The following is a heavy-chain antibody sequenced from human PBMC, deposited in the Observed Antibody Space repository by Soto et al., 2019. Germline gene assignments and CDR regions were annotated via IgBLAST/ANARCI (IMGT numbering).Heavy chain of an antibody. CDR2: IYYSGTT. V-gene: IGHV4-31*03. J-gene: IGHJ6*02. CDR1: GDSISSGGYY. CDR3: AREEYYYDSSGYYPFFYGMAV. D-gene: IGHD3-22*01. Sequence: TLSLTCPVSGDSISSGGYYWSWIRQHPGKGLEWIGYIYYSGTTYYNPSLKSRVTISMDTSNNQYSLILSSVTAADTAVYYCAREEYYYDSSGYYPFFYGMAVWGQGTTVTVSS.